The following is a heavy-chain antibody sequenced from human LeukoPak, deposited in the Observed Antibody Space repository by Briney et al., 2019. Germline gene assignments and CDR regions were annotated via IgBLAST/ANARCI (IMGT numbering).Heavy chain of an antibody. CDR3: SRDLGGSYNDY. Sequence: ASVKVSCKASGYTFSTYYMHWVRQAPGQGLEWVGVINPSGGTTTYAQKLQGRVTMTRDTSTSTVYMELRSLRIEDTAVYYCSRDLGGSYNDYWGQGTMVTVSS. CDR1: GYTFSTYY. CDR2: INPSGGTT. D-gene: IGHD1-26*01. J-gene: IGHJ4*02. V-gene: IGHV1-46*04.